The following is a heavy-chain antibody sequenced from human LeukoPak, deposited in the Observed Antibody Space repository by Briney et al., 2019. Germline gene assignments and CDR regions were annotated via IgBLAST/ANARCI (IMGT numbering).Heavy chain of an antibody. CDR1: GFTFSSYS. CDR2: ISSSSSYI. J-gene: IGHJ6*03. V-gene: IGHV3-21*01. D-gene: IGHD3/OR15-3a*01. Sequence: PGESLRLSCAASGFTFSSYSMNWVRQAPGKGLEWVSSISSSSSYIYYADSLKGRFTISRDNAKYSLYLQMNSLRAEDTAVYYCARDMDYPVEYYYYMDVWGKGTTVTVSS. CDR3: ARDMDYPVEYYYYMDV.